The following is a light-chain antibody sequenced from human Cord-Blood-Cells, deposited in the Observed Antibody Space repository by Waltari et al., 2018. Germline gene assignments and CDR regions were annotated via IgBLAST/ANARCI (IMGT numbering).Light chain of an antibody. V-gene: IGLV2-23*01. CDR2: EGG. CDR3: CSYAGSSTWV. CDR1: SSDVGSYNL. J-gene: IGLJ3*02. Sequence: QSALTQPASVSGSPGQSITISCTGTSSDVGSYNLVSWYPQHAGKAPKLMISEGGKRPSGVTMRFSGSKSGNTASLTISGLRAEDEADYYCCSYAGSSTWVFGGGTKLTVL.